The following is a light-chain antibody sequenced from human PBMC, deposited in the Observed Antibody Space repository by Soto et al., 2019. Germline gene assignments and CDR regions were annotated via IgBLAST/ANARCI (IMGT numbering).Light chain of an antibody. CDR2: KAS. CDR3: QQYNTFLPT. CDR1: QSISNW. V-gene: IGKV1-5*03. J-gene: IGKJ1*01. Sequence: DTQMTQSPSTLSASVGDRVTITCRASQSISNWLAWYQQRPGRAPKLLIYKASNLQSGVPSRFSGSGSGTEFTLTINSLQPDDFAIYYCQQYNTFLPTFGQGTKVELK.